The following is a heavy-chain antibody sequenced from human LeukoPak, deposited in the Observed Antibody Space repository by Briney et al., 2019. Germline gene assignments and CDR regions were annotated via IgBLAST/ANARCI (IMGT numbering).Heavy chain of an antibody. J-gene: IGHJ6*03. V-gene: IGHV3-23*01. CDR2: ITGGGDTT. D-gene: IGHD3-10*01. Sequence: GGSLRLSCAASGFTFSSYAMTWVRQAPGKGLEWVSAITGGGDTTYYADSVKGRFTISRDNAKNSLYLQMNSLRAEDAAVYYCARDPITMVRGVRYYYYYMDVWGKGTTVTVSS. CDR3: ARDPITMVRGVRYYYYYMDV. CDR1: GFTFSSYA.